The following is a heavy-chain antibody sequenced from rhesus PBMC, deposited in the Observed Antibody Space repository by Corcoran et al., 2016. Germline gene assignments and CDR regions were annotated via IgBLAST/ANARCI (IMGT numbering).Heavy chain of an antibody. Sequence: QLQLQESGPGLVQPSATLSVTCAVSGGSISRSCWSWIPQAPGKGLEWIGYIYGSGSSTNYNPSLKIRVTLSVDTSKNQRSLKLSSVTAADTSVYYCARAGYSGSPDYWGQGVLVTVSS. V-gene: IGHV4-169*01. CDR1: GGSISRSC. CDR2: IYGSGSST. CDR3: ARAGYSGSPDY. D-gene: IGHD6-25*01. J-gene: IGHJ4*01.